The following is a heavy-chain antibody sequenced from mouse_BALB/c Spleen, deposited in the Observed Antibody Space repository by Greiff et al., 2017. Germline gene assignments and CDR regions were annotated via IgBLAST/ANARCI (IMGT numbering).Heavy chain of an antibody. CDR3: AGANNNGSGSLDY. D-gene: IGHD1-1*01. Sequence: EVQLVESGGGLVKPGGSLKLSCAASGFTFSDYYMYWVRQTPEKRLEWVATISDGGSYTYYPDSVKGRFTISRDNAKNNLYLQMSSLKSEDTAMYYWAGANNNGSGSLDYGGKGTTHTVSS. J-gene: IGHJ2*01. CDR1: GFTFSDYY. CDR2: ISDGGSYT. V-gene: IGHV5-4*02.